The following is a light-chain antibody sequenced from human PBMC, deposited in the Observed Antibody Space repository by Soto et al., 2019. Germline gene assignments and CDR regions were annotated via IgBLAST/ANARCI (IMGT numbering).Light chain of an antibody. CDR2: GAS. CDR3: QQYGSSPVT. Sequence: EIVLTQSPATLSLSPGERATLSCRASQTVRNNYLAWYQQKPGQAPRLLIYGASTRATGIPARFSGSGSGTDFTLTISRLEPEDFAVFYCQQYGSSPVTFGQGTRLEIK. J-gene: IGKJ5*01. V-gene: IGKV3-20*01. CDR1: QTVRNNY.